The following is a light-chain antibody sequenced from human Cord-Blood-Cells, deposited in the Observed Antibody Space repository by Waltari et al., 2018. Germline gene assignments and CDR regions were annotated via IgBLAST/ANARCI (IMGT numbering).Light chain of an antibody. CDR3: QQSYSTPRS. V-gene: IGKV1-39*01. J-gene: IGKJ5*01. Sequence: DIQMTQSPSSLSASVGDRVTITCRASQSISSYLNWYQQKPGKAPKLLISAASSLQSGVPSRFSGSGSGTDVTLTISSLQPEDFATYYCQQSYSTPRSFGQGTRLEIK. CDR2: AAS. CDR1: QSISSY.